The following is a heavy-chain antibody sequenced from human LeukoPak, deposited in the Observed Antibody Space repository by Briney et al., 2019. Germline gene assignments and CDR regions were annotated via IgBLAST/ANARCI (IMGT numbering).Heavy chain of an antibody. V-gene: IGHV4-59*08. CDR1: GGSISSYY. CDR2: IYYSGST. CDR3: ARGEGYSYGLGGFDI. J-gene: IGHJ3*02. Sequence: SETLSLTCTVSGGSISSYYWSWIRQPPAKGMAWIGYIYYSGSTNYNPSLKSRVTISVDTSKNQFSLKLSSVTAADSAVYYCARGEGYSYGLGGFDIWGQGTMVTVSS. D-gene: IGHD5-18*01.